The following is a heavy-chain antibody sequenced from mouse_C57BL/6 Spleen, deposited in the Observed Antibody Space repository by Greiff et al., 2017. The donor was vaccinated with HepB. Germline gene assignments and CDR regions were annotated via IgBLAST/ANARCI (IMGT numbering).Heavy chain of an antibody. CDR2: IDPSDSET. CDR1: GYTFTSYW. Sequence: QVHVKQPGAELVRPGSSVKLSCKASGYTFTSYWMHWVKQRPIQGLEWIGNIDPSDSETHYNQKFKDKATLTVDKSSSTAYMQLSSLTSEDSAVYYCARRGGYDYFDYWGQGTTLTVSS. J-gene: IGHJ2*01. CDR3: ARRGGYDYFDY. V-gene: IGHV1-52*01.